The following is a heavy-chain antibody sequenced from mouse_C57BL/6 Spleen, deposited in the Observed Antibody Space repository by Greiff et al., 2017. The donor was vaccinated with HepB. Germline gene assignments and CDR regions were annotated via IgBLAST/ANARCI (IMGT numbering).Heavy chain of an antibody. J-gene: IGHJ2*01. D-gene: IGHD2-5*01. CDR2: IDPSDSET. CDR3: ARGDSNSFDY. CDR1: GYTFTSYW. V-gene: IGHV1-52*01. Sequence: VKLQQPGAELVRPGSSVKLSCKASGYTFTSYWMHWVKQRPIQGLEWIGNIDPSDSETHYNQKFKDKATLTVEKSSSTAYMQLSSLTSEDSAVYYCARGDSNSFDYWGQGTTLTVSS.